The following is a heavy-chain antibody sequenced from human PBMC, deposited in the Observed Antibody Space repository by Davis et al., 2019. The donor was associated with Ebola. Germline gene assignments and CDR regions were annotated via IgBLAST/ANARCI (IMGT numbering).Heavy chain of an antibody. CDR1: GYTFTSYD. V-gene: IGHV1-8*01. Sequence: AASVKVSCKASGYTFTSYDINWVRQATGQGFEWMGWMNPNSGNTGYAQKFQGRVTMTRNTSISTAYMELSSLRSEDTAVYYCAREKQLPGYYYYGMDVWGQGTTVTVSS. CDR2: MNPNSGNT. D-gene: IGHD6-6*01. CDR3: AREKQLPGYYYYGMDV. J-gene: IGHJ6*02.